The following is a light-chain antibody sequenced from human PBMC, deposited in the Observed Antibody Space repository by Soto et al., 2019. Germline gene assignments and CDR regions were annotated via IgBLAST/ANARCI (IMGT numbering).Light chain of an antibody. CDR1: SSDVGGYNY. Sequence: QSVLTQPPSASGSPGQSVAISCTGTSSDVGGYNYVSWYQQHPGKAPKLMIYEVNKRPSGVPDRFSGSKSGDTASLTISGLQAEDEADYFCFSKISGFVYGFGTGTKVTVL. J-gene: IGLJ1*01. CDR3: FSKISGFVYG. CDR2: EVN. V-gene: IGLV2-8*01.